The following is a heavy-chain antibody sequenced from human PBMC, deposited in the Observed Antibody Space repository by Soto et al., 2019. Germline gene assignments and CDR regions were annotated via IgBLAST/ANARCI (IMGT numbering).Heavy chain of an antibody. CDR1: GFTVSSNY. CDR2: IYSGGNT. CDR3: VRDRVRSGYYYHGMDV. Sequence: GGSLRLSCAASGFTVSSNYMSWVRQAPGKGLEWVSVIYSGGNTYYADSVKGRFTISRDNSKNTLYLQMNSLRAEDTALYYCVRDRVRSGYYYHGMDVWGQGTTVTVSS. V-gene: IGHV3-66*01. J-gene: IGHJ6*02. D-gene: IGHD3-3*01.